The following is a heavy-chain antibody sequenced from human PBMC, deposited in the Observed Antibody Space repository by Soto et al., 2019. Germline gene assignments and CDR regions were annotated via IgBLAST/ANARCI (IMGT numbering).Heavy chain of an antibody. CDR3: ASLGGGSRDWVYYYYYGMDV. V-gene: IGHV4-34*01. CDR1: CGSLHVSY. J-gene: IGHJ6*02. CDR2: INHSGST. Sequence: SETRSLTYAVRCGSLHVSYWSCIRQAPGKGLEWIGEINHSGSTNYNPSLKRRVSISIHTSKNQFSLKLSSVTAADTAVYYCASLGGGSRDWVYYYYYGMDVWRQGTTVTVSS. D-gene: IGHD1-26*01.